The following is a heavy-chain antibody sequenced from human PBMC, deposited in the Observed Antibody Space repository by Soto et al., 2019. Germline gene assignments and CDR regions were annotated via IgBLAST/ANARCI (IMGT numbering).Heavy chain of an antibody. V-gene: IGHV3-30-3*01. CDR1: GFTFNTYA. D-gene: IGHD3-16*02. CDR2: ISDDGSKE. J-gene: IGHJ4*02. Sequence: QAQLVESGGGVVQPGRSLRLSCAASGFTFNTYAMHWVRQAPGKGLECLAVISDDGSKENYTDSVKGRFTTSRDNSKNTFYLQMNSLRAEDTAVYYCVASGLSLEYWGQGTLVTVSS. CDR3: VASGLSLEY.